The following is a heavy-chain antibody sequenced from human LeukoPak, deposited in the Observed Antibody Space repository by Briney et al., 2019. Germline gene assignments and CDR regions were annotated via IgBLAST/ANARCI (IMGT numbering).Heavy chain of an antibody. D-gene: IGHD5-12*01. J-gene: IGHJ4*02. V-gene: IGHV3-20*04. Sequence: PGGSLRLSCAASGFTFDDYGMSWVRQAPGKGLEWVSGINWNGGSTGYADSVKGRFTISRDNAKNSLYLQVNSLRAEDTALYYCARVTGYSGYEHFDYWGQGTLVTASS. CDR1: GFTFDDYG. CDR2: INWNGGST. CDR3: ARVTGYSGYEHFDY.